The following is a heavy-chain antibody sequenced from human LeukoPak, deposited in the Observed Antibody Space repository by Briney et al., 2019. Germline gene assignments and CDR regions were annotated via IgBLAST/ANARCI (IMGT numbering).Heavy chain of an antibody. Sequence: PSETLSLTCTVSGGSISGFYWSWLRQPPGKGLEWIGYIHYSGSTNYNPSLKSRVIISLDTSKNQFSLRLSSVTAADTAVYYCARHARKRLTSNWDFWGQGTLVTVSS. CDR3: ARHARKRLTSNWDF. D-gene: IGHD2-21*02. CDR2: IHYSGST. J-gene: IGHJ4*02. CDR1: GGSISGFY. V-gene: IGHV4-59*08.